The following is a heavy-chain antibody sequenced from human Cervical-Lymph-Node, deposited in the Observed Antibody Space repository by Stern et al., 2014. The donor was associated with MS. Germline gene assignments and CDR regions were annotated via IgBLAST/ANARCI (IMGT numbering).Heavy chain of an antibody. V-gene: IGHV1-69*02. CDR2: ILPILGIA. Sequence: QVQLLQPGAEVKKPGSSVKVSCKASGGTFSRYTISWVRQAPGQGLEWMGRILPILGIANYAQKFQGRVTITADKSTSTAYMELSSLRSEDTAVYYCAIVLLWPRDDYWGQGTLVTVSS. D-gene: IGHD3-10*01. CDR1: GGTFSRYT. J-gene: IGHJ4*02. CDR3: AIVLLWPRDDY.